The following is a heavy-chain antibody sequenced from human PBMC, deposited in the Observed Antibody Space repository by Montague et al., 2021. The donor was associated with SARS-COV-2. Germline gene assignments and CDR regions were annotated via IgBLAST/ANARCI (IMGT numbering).Heavy chain of an antibody. CDR3: ARDTRIAMLVVVTRYGLDV. Sequence: SETLSLTCTVSGASISSSSYYWGWIRQPPGKGLEWVGSIYYTGSTYYNPSLKSRVTISVDTPKNQFSLKLSSVTAADTAVYYCARDTRIAMLVVVTRYGLDVWGQGTTVTVSS. V-gene: IGHV4-39*07. CDR1: GASISSSSYY. J-gene: IGHJ6*02. D-gene: IGHD3-22*01. CDR2: IYYTGST.